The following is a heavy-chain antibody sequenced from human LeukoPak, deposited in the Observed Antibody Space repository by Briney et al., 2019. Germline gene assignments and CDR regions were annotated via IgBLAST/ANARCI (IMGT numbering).Heavy chain of an antibody. D-gene: IGHD7-27*01. V-gene: IGHV3-74*01. CDR1: GFTFSSYW. CDR2: IKSDGRSA. J-gene: IGHJ4*02. CDR3: ARGELGYFNF. Sequence: PGGSLRLSCAASGFTFSSYWMHWVRQAPGKGLVWVSRIKSDGRSASYADSVKGRFTTSRDNAKNTLYLQMNSLRAEDTAVYYCARGELGYFNFWGQGTLVTVSS.